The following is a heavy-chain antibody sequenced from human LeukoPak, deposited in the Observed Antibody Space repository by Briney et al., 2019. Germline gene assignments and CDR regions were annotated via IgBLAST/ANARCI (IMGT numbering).Heavy chain of an antibody. J-gene: IGHJ2*01. Sequence: TSETLSLTCTVSGGSISSYYWSWIRQPPGKGLEWIGYIYYSGSTNYNPSLKSRVTISVDTSKNQFSLKLSSVTAADTAVYYCASPSGHYPDWYFDLWGRGTLVTVSS. D-gene: IGHD6-19*01. CDR1: GGSISSYY. V-gene: IGHV4-59*12. CDR2: IYYSGST. CDR3: ASPSGHYPDWYFDL.